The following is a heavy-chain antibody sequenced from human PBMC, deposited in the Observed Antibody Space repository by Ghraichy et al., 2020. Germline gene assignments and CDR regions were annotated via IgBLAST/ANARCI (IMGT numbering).Heavy chain of an antibody. J-gene: IGHJ4*02. CDR2: INHSGST. V-gene: IGHV4-34*01. CDR1: GGSFSGYY. Sequence: SETLSLTCAVYGGSFSGYYWSWIRQPPGKGLEWIGEINHSGSTNYNPSLKSRVTISVDTSKNQFSLKLSSVTAADTAVYYCARWRRWHASDYWGQGTLVTVPS. CDR3: ARWRRWHASDY. D-gene: IGHD5-24*01.